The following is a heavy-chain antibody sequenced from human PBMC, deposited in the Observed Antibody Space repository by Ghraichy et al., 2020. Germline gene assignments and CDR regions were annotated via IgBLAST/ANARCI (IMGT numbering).Heavy chain of an antibody. J-gene: IGHJ4*02. D-gene: IGHD2-2*01. V-gene: IGHV6-1*01. CDR1: GDSVSSNSAA. CDR3: VRGFSSSFDN. CDR2: TYYRSKWFN. Sequence: SQTLSLTCAISGDSVSSNSAAWNWVRQSPSRGLEWLGRTYYRSKWFNDYAMFVKSRITIKPDISKNQFSLQLNSVTPEDTAVYYCVRGFSSSFDNWGQGTLVTVSS.